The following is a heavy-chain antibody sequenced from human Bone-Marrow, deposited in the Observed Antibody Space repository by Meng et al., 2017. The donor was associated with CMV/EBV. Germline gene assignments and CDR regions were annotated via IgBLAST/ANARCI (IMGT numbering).Heavy chain of an antibody. CDR2: ISYNGRNK. D-gene: IGHD4-23*01. CDR1: GFRFNMYA. CDR3: ARDRDGGNSGDAFDI. V-gene: IGHV3-30*04. J-gene: IGHJ3*02. Sequence: GESLKISCGASGFRFNMYAIHWVRQAPGKGLEWVAFISYNGRNKDFPDSAKGRFTISRDNSKNTLYLQMNSLRAEDTAVYYCARDRDGGNSGDAFDIWGQGTMVTVSS.